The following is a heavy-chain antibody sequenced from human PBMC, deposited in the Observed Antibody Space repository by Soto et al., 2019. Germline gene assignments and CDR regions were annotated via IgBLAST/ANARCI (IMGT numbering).Heavy chain of an antibody. CDR3: ASGYSSSHLSHYYYGMDV. CDR2: TYYRSKWYN. Sequence: SQTLSLTCAISGDSVSSNSAAWNWIRQSPSRGLEWLGRTYYRSKWYNDYAVSVKSRITINPDTSKNQFSLQLNSVTPEDTAVYYCASGYSSSHLSHYYYGMDVWGQGTTVTVS. CDR1: GDSVSSNSAA. V-gene: IGHV6-1*01. D-gene: IGHD6-6*01. J-gene: IGHJ6*02.